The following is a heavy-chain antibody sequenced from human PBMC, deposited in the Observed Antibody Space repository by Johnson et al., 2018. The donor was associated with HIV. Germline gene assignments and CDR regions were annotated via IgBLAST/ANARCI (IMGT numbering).Heavy chain of an antibody. CDR3: ARSPRIVVVVAATVGHAFDI. Sequence: VQLVESGGGVVRPGGSLRLSCAASGFTFDDYGMSWVRQAPGKGLEWVSAISGSGGSTYYADSVKGRFTISRDNSKNTLYLQMNSLRAEDTAVYYCARSPRIVVVVAATVGHAFDIWGQGTMVTVSS. V-gene: IGHV3-23*04. D-gene: IGHD2-15*01. CDR1: GFTFDDYG. CDR2: ISGSGGST. J-gene: IGHJ3*02.